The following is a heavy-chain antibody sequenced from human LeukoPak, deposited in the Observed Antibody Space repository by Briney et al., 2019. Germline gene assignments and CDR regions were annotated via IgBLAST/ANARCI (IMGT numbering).Heavy chain of an antibody. D-gene: IGHD3-10*01. CDR1: GFTFSSYS. J-gene: IGHJ2*01. V-gene: IGHV3-21*01. CDR2: ISSSSYI. Sequence: KPGGSLRLSCAASGFTFSSYSKNWVRQAPGKGLEWVSSISSSSYIYYADSVKGRFTISRDNAKNSLYLQMNSLRAEDTAVYYCARDPRGHWYFDLWGRGTLVTVSS. CDR3: ARDPRGHWYFDL.